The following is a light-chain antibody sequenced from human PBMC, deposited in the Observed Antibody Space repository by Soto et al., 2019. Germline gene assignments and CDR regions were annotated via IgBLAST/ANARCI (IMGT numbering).Light chain of an antibody. CDR3: QQRSNWLT. Sequence: EIVLTQSPATLSLSPGERATLSCRASQSISSYLAWYQQKPGQAPRLLIYDASSRATGIPARFSGSGSGTDFTLTISSLEPEDFAVYYCQQRSNWLTFGGGTKLEIK. CDR1: QSISSY. V-gene: IGKV3-11*01. J-gene: IGKJ4*01. CDR2: DAS.